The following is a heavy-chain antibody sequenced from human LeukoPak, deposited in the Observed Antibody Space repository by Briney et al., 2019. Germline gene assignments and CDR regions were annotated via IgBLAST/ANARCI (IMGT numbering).Heavy chain of an antibody. CDR1: VGSLRSYY. D-gene: IGHD4-17*01. J-gene: IGHJ4*02. Sequence: PSDTLSLTCYVSVGSLRSYYWNWIRQPAGKGLEWMGRIYSSGNTNYNPSLKSRVTMSVDTSKNQFSLKLSSVTAADTAVYYCARETNHGDFFFDYWGQGTLVTVSS. CDR2: IYSSGNT. V-gene: IGHV4-4*07. CDR3: ARETNHGDFFFDY.